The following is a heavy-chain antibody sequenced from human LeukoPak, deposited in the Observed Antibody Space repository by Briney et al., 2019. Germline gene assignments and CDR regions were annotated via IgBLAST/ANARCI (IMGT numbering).Heavy chain of an antibody. J-gene: IGHJ6*02. CDR2: ISRSSDYT. CDR3: AKNLGDYKPFYYYGMDV. CDR1: GFTFSSYS. V-gene: IGHV3-21*04. Sequence: GGSLRLSCAASGFTFSSYSMNWVRQAPGKGLEWVSSISRSSDYTYYADSVKGRFTISRDNAKNSLYLQMNSLRAEDTAVYYCAKNLGDYKPFYYYGMDVWGQGTTVTVSS. D-gene: IGHD4-17*01.